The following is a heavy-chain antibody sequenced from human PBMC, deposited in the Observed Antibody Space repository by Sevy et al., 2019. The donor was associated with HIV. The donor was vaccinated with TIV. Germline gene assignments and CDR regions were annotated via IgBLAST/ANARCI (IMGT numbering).Heavy chain of an antibody. D-gene: IGHD2-15*01. CDR2: ISYDAKVK. CDR1: GFTFSSYA. J-gene: IGHJ4*01. CDR3: SRESGESSGNGSSFDY. Sequence: GGCLRLSCASSGFTFSSYAMHWVRQAPGKGLEAVAVISYDAKVKFYADSVKGRFTISRDNSKNTLDLQMNSLRDEDTAGYDCSRESGESSGNGSSFDYWGHGTLVTVSS. V-gene: IGHV3-30*04.